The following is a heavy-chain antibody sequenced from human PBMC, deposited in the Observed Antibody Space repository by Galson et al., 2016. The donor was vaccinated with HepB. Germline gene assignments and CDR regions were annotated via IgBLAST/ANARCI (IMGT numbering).Heavy chain of an antibody. CDR3: HSFSLDPHFDL. V-gene: IGHV3-21*01. Sequence: SLRLSCAASGFPFHKYNMNWIRQAPGKGLERVASIGVSSSYTYHAESVAGRFGISRDTAKQSIFLHMSDLRTEDTARYFCHSFSLDPHFDLWGPGTLVAVSS. CDR2: IGVSSSYT. J-gene: IGHJ2*01. D-gene: IGHD3/OR15-3a*01. CDR1: GFPFHKYN.